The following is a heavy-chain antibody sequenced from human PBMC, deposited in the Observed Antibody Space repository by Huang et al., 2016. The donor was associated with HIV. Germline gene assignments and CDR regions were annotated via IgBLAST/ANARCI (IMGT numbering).Heavy chain of an antibody. CDR1: GGPLSGHY. V-gene: IGHV4-34*01. CDR2: VNHSGSA. D-gene: IGHD3-16*01. J-gene: IGHJ3*02. Sequence: QVRLHQWGTGLVRPSETLSLTCAVYGGPLSGHYWSWVRLPPGGSLEWLGEVNHSGSANYNPSLKSRLSRSIDTSKKQFSLKLGSVTAADTALYYCARSLMGEDPFDIWGQGTLVTVSS. CDR3: ARSLMGEDPFDI.